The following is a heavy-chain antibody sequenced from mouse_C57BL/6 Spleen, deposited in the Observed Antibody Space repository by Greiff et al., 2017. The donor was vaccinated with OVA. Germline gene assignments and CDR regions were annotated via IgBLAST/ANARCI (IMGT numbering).Heavy chain of an antibody. J-gene: IGHJ4*01. CDR2: ISNGGGST. V-gene: IGHV5-12*01. Sequence: EVQLVESGGGLVQPGGSLKLSCAASGFTFSDYYMYWVRQTPEKRLEWVAYISNGGGSTYYPDTVKGRFTISRDNAKNTLYLQMSRLKSEDTAMYYCARGMDYWGQGTSVTVSS. CDR3: ARGMDY. CDR1: GFTFSDYY.